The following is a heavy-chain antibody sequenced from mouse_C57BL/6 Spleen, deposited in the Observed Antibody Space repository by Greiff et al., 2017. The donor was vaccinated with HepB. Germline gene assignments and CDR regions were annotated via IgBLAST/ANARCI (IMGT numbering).Heavy chain of an antibody. D-gene: IGHD1-1*01. V-gene: IGHV1-50*01. CDR3: ARQEGFITTVGYFDV. CDR1: GYTFTSYW. CDR2: IDPSDSYT. Sequence: VQLQQPGAELVKPGASVKLSCKASGYTFTSYWMQWVKQRPGQGLEWIGEIDPSDSYTNYNQKFKGKATLTVDTSSSTAYMQLSSLTSEDSAVYYCARQEGFITTVGYFDVWGTGTTVTVSS. J-gene: IGHJ1*03.